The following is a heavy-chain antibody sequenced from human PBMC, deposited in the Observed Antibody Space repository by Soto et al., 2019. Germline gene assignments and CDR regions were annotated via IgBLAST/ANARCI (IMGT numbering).Heavy chain of an antibody. J-gene: IGHJ6*02. Sequence: PSETLSLTCTVSGGSISSSSYYWGWIRQPPGKGLEWIGSIYYSGSTYYNPSLKGRVTISVDTSKNQFSLKLSSVTAADTAVYYCASLGYFDWLLLGDYYGMDVWGQGTTVTVSS. D-gene: IGHD3-9*01. CDR2: IYYSGST. CDR3: ASLGYFDWLLLGDYYGMDV. V-gene: IGHV4-39*01. CDR1: GGSISSSSYY.